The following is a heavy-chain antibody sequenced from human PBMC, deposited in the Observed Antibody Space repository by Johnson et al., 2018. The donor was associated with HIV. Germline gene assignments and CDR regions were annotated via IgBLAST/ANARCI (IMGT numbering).Heavy chain of an antibody. V-gene: IGHV3-30*02. Sequence: QVQLVESGGGVVQPGGSLRLSCAASAFTFSSYAIHWVRQAPGKGMEWVAFIHYDGNNKYYADSVTGRFTISRDNSKNTRYLQMNSLRAGDTAVYYCARGLSSGYSGYAFDIWGQGTMVTVSS. CDR2: IHYDGNNK. D-gene: IGHD3-22*01. CDR1: AFTFSSYA. CDR3: ARGLSSGYSGYAFDI. J-gene: IGHJ3*02.